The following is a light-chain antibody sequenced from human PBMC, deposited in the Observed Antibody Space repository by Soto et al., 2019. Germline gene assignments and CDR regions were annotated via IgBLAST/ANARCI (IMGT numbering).Light chain of an antibody. CDR3: LQHYAWPWT. Sequence: VLTQSPATLSLSPGKRATLSCRASESVDFHLAWYQQKPGQAPRLLIYDASVRATGTPARFSGSGSETEFTLTISGLQSEDSGVYYCLQHYAWPWTFGQGTRLEIK. J-gene: IGKJ5*01. CDR1: ESVDFH. CDR2: DAS. V-gene: IGKV3D-15*01.